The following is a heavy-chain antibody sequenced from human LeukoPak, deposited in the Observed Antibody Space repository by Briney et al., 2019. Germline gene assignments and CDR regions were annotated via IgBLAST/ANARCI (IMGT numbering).Heavy chain of an antibody. CDR2: ISAYNGRT. Sequence: ASVKVSCKASGYIFINDGIAWVRQAPGQGLQYMGWISAYNGRTDYAQNLQGRVTMTTDTATTTAYMELRSLTPDDTAVYFCARWGASPNDFWGQGTLVTVSS. D-gene: IGHD3-16*01. CDR1: GYIFINDG. V-gene: IGHV1-18*01. J-gene: IGHJ4*02. CDR3: ARWGASPNDF.